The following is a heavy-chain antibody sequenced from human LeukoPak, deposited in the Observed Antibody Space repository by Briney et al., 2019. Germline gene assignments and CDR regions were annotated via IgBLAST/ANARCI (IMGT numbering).Heavy chain of an antibody. D-gene: IGHD2-2*02. Sequence: PGGSLRLSCAASGFTFSSYGMHWVRQAPGKGLEWVAFIRYDGSNKYYADSVKGRFTISRDNSKNTLYLQMNSLRAEDTAVYYCAKDHFRYCSSTSCYTFDYWGQGTLVTVSS. J-gene: IGHJ4*02. V-gene: IGHV3-30*02. CDR3: AKDHFRYCSSTSCYTFDY. CDR2: IRYDGSNK. CDR1: GFTFSSYG.